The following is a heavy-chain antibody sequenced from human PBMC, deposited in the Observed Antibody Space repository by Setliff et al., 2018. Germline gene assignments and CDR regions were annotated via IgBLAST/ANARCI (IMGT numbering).Heavy chain of an antibody. CDR3: ARALGGISAAGNNWLDS. CDR2: IIPLFGTT. D-gene: IGHD6-13*01. Sequence: SVKVSCKNSGGSFSSFLVAWVRQAPGQGLEWMGGIIPLFGTTEYAQKFQDRLTMTADESTTTAYMELASLRSEDTAVYFCARALGGISAAGNNWLDSWGQGTLVTVSS. V-gene: IGHV1-69*13. J-gene: IGHJ5*01. CDR1: GGSFSSFL.